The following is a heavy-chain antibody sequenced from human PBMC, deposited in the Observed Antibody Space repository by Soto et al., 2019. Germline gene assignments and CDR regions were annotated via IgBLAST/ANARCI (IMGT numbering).Heavy chain of an antibody. CDR2: NIPIFGTA. Sequence: QVQLVQSGAEVKKPGSSVKVSCKASGGTFSSYAISWVRQAAGQGLEWMGGNIPIFGTANYAQKFQGRVTITADESTSTAYMDLSSLRSEETAVYYCARASHDYGGKQYYFDYWGQGTLVTVSS. J-gene: IGHJ4*02. CDR1: GGTFSSYA. V-gene: IGHV1-69*12. CDR3: ARASHDYGGKQYYFDY. D-gene: IGHD4-17*01.